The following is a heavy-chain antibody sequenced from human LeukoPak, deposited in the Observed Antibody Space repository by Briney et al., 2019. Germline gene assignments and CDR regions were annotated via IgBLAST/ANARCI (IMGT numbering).Heavy chain of an antibody. J-gene: IGHJ3*02. CDR1: GFTFSSYA. Sequence: GGSLRLSCAASGFTFSSYAMHWVRQAPGKGLEWVAVISYDGSNKYYADSVKGRFTISRDNSKNTLYLQMNSLRAEDTAVYYCARGPDYYYDSSGPTGAFDIWGQGTMVTVSS. CDR3: ARGPDYYYDSSGPTGAFDI. D-gene: IGHD3-22*01. CDR2: ISYDGSNK. V-gene: IGHV3-30*04.